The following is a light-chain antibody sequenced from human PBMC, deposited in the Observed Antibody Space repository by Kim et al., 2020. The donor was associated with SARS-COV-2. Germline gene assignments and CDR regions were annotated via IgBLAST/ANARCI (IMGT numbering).Light chain of an antibody. Sequence: SYELTQPPSVSVSPGQTASITCSGDKLGDKYACWYQQKPGQSPVLVICQDSKRPSGIPERFSGSNSGNTATLTISGTQAMDEADYYCQAWDSSTWVFGGG. CDR1: KLGDKY. CDR2: QDS. V-gene: IGLV3-1*01. J-gene: IGLJ3*02. CDR3: QAWDSSTWV.